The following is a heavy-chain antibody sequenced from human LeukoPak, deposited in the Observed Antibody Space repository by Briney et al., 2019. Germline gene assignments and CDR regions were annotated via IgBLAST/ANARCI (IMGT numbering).Heavy chain of an antibody. CDR2: ISGSGGST. D-gene: IGHD3-22*01. Sequence: PGGSLRLSCAASGFTFSGYAMSWVRQAPGKGLEWVSAISGSGGSTYYADSVKGRFTISRDNSKNTLYLQMNSLRGEDTAVDSGAKSGGVYYDDVSGYYYDYGGKGTRATVPS. V-gene: IGHV3-23*01. CDR1: GFTFSGYA. CDR3: AKSGGVYYDDVSGYYYDY. J-gene: IGHJ4*02.